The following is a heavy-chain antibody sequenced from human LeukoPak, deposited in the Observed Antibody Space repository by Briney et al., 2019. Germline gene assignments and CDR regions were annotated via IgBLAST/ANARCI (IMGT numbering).Heavy chain of an antibody. CDR1: GFTFSSYE. Sequence: GGSLRLSCAASGFTFSSYEMNWVRQAPGKGLEWVSYISSSGSTIYYADSVKGRFTISRDNAKNSLYLQMNSLRAEDTAVYYCARGPSRSGSWYHFDYWGQGTLVTVSS. CDR2: ISSSGSTI. J-gene: IGHJ4*02. D-gene: IGHD6-13*01. V-gene: IGHV3-48*03. CDR3: ARGPSRSGSWYHFDY.